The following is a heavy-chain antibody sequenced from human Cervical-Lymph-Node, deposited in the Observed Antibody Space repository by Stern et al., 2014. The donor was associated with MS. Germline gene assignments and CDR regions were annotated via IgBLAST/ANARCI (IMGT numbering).Heavy chain of an antibody. Sequence: DVQLVQSGAEVKKPGESLKISCQGLGYIFTSYWIGWGRQMPRKGLEWMGIIYPADSDIRYSPSFQGQVTISADKSIRTAYLQWSSLKASDTAMYYCVRQLELEFDPWGQGTLVTVSS. V-gene: IGHV5-51*01. D-gene: IGHD3-3*01. CDR2: IYPADSDI. CDR1: GYIFTSYW. J-gene: IGHJ5*02. CDR3: VRQLELEFDP.